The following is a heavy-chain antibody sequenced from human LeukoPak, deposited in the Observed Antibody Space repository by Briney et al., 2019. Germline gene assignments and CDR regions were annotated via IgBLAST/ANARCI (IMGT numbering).Heavy chain of an antibody. D-gene: IGHD2-15*01. Sequence: GGSLRLSCAASGFTFSNAWMSWVRQAPGKGLEWVGRIKSKTDGGTTDYAAPVKGRFTISRDDSKHTLYLQMNSLKTEDTAVYYCTTDPLVVVLFDYWGQGTLVTVSS. CDR2: IKSKTDGGTT. V-gene: IGHV3-15*01. J-gene: IGHJ4*02. CDR1: GFTFSNAW. CDR3: TTDPLVVVLFDY.